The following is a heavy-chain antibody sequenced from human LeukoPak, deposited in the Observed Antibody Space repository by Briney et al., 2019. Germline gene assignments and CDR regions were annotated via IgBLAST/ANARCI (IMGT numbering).Heavy chain of an antibody. Sequence: GGSLRLSCAGSGFNFSDFYMSWIRQAPGKGLEWVAYISSSGSSIYYTDSVRGRFTISRDNAKSSLFLQMNSLRPEDTAVYYCARGKRRFWFDPWGQGTLVTVSS. J-gene: IGHJ5*02. V-gene: IGHV3-11*01. CDR2: ISSSGSSI. D-gene: IGHD3-3*01. CDR3: ARGKRRFWFDP. CDR1: GFNFSDFY.